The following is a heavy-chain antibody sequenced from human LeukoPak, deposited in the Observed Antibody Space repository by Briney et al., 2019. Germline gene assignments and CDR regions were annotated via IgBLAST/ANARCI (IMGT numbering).Heavy chain of an antibody. CDR1: GFTFSSYG. J-gene: IGHJ4*02. D-gene: IGHD2-2*01. Sequence: GGSLRLSCAASGFTFSSYGMHWVRQAPGKGLEWVAFIRYDGSNKYYADSVKGRFTISRDNSKNTLYLQMNSLRAKDTAVYYCAKDQVPADPFDYWGQGTLVTVSS. V-gene: IGHV3-30*02. CDR2: IRYDGSNK. CDR3: AKDQVPADPFDY.